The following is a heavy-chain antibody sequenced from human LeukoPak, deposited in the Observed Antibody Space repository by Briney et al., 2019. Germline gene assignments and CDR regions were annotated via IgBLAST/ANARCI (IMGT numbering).Heavy chain of an antibody. V-gene: IGHV1-69*13. CDR3: ARVPRGLVITFEY. D-gene: IGHD3-22*01. CDR1: GGTFSSYA. Sequence: GASVKVSCKTSGGTFSSYAISWVRQAPGQGLEWMGGIIPIFGTANYAQKFQGRVTITADESTSTAYMELSSLRSEDTAVYYCARVPRGLVITFEYWGQGTLVTVSS. J-gene: IGHJ4*02. CDR2: IIPIFGTA.